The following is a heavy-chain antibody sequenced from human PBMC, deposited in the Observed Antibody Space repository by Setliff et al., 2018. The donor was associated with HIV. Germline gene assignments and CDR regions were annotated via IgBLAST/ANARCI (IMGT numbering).Heavy chain of an antibody. V-gene: IGHV1-2*02. Sequence: ASVKVSCKASGYTFTGYFIHWVRLAPGQGLEWMGWINPNTGATHYAQKFQGRVTITADTSTDTAYMELSSLRSEDTAVYYCARGGCGGDCAYYWGQGTLVTVSS. CDR2: INPNTGAT. J-gene: IGHJ4*02. CDR3: ARGGCGGDCAYY. D-gene: IGHD2-21*02. CDR1: GYTFTGYF.